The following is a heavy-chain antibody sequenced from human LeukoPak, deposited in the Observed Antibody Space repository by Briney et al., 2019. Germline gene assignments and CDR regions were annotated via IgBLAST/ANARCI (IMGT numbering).Heavy chain of an antibody. D-gene: IGHD1-26*01. J-gene: IGHJ6*02. Sequence: ASVKVSCKASGYTSTSYGISWVRQAPGQGLEWMGWISAYNGNTNYAQKLQGRVTMTTDTSTSTAYMELRSLRSDDTAVYYCARDMIGGSYYRGYYYYGMDVWGQGTTVTVSS. CDR3: ARDMIGGSYYRGYYYYGMDV. V-gene: IGHV1-18*01. CDR1: GYTSTSYG. CDR2: ISAYNGNT.